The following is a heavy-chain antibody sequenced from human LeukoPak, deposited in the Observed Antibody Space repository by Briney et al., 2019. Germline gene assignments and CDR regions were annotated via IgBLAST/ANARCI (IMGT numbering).Heavy chain of an antibody. CDR1: GGSISSYY. D-gene: IGHD6-13*01. CDR3: ARDGTNFSSSWHAFDI. V-gene: IGHV4-59*01. Sequence: SETLSLTCTVSGGSISSYYWSWIRQPPGKGLQWIGSIYYSGSTYYNPSLKSRVTISVDTSKNQFSLKLSSVTAADTAVYYCARDGTNFSSSWHAFDIWGQGTMVTVSS. CDR2: IYYSGST. J-gene: IGHJ3*02.